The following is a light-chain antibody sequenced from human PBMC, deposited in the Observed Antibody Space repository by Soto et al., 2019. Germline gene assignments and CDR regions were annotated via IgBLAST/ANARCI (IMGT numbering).Light chain of an antibody. V-gene: IGKV1-5*03. CDR1: PSISSW. CDR3: QQYNSYPIT. CDR2: KAS. J-gene: IGKJ5*01. Sequence: DTQMTQSPSTLSASVGDRVTITCRASPSISSWVAWYQQKPGKAPKLLIYKASSLESGVPSRFSGSGSGTEFTLTISSLQPDDFATYYCQQYNSYPITFGQGTRLEIK.